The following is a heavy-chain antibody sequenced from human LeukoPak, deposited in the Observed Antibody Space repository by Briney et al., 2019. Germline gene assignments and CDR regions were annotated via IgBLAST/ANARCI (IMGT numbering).Heavy chain of an antibody. D-gene: IGHD3-22*01. J-gene: IGHJ3*02. CDR1: GYTFTGYY. CDR2: INPNSGGT. V-gene: IGHV1-2*02. Sequence: ASVKDSCKASGYTFTGYYMHWVRQAPGQGLEWMGLINPNSGGTNYAQKFQGRVTMTRDTSISTAYMELSRLRSDDTAVYYCARGESGYSAFDIWGQGTMVTVSS. CDR3: ARGESGYSAFDI.